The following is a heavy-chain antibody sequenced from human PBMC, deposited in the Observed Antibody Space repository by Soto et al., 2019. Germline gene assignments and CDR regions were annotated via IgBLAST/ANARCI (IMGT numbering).Heavy chain of an antibody. D-gene: IGHD5-12*01. CDR2: ISYDGSNK. CDR3: AKDRREMATNTPDY. V-gene: IGHV3-30*18. J-gene: IGHJ4*02. CDR1: GFTFSSYG. Sequence: GESLKISCAASGFTFSSYGMHWVRQAPGKGLEWVAVISYDGSNKYYADSVKGRFTISRDNSKNTLYLQMNSLRAEDTAVYYCAKDRREMATNTPDYWGQGTLVTVSS.